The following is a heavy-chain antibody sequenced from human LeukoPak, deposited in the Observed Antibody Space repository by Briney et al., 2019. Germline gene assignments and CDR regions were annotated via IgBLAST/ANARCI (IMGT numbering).Heavy chain of an antibody. V-gene: IGHV3-43*01. J-gene: IGHJ6*02. CDR1: GFTFEDYT. Sequence: QPGGSLRLSCDVSGFTFEDYTMHWVRQAPGKGLEWVALISWDSTTTSYGDSVRGRFTISRDNSEHSLHLQMNSLRAEDTALYYCGKDVLAGGLDVWGQGTTVTVSS. CDR3: GKDVLAGGLDV. CDR2: ISWDSTTT.